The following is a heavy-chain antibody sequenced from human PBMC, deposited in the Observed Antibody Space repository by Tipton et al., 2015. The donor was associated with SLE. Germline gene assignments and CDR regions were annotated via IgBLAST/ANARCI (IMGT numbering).Heavy chain of an antibody. CDR3: ARFLTTGQLDL. CDR2: INHSGKT. CDR1: GGSFSGYY. Sequence: TLSLTCAVYGGSFSGYYWNWIRQPPGKGLEWIGEINHSGKTTFNPSLKSRVTLSIDTSKNQFSLILISVTAADTAVYYCARFLTTGQLDLWDQGALVTVSS. D-gene: IGHD4-11*01. J-gene: IGHJ5*02. V-gene: IGHV4-34*01.